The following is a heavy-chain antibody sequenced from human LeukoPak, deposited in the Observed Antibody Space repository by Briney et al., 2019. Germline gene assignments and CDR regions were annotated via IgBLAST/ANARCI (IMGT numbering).Heavy chain of an antibody. V-gene: IGHV3-30*02. CDR1: GFSFSSYG. Sequence: GGSLRLSCAASGFSFSSYGMHWVRQAPGKGLEWVAFLRYDGSNTYYADSVKGRFTISRDNSKNTLYLQMNSLRAEDTAVYYCARVAIDYYGSGSDDYYYYYMDVWGKGTTVTVSS. J-gene: IGHJ6*03. CDR3: ARVAIDYYGSGSDDYYYYYMDV. CDR2: LRYDGSNT. D-gene: IGHD3-10*01.